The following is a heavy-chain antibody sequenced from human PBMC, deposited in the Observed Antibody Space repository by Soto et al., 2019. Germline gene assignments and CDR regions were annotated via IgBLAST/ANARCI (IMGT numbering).Heavy chain of an antibody. J-gene: IGHJ5*02. Sequence: QVQLVQYGAEVKKPGSSVKVSCKASGGTFSSYTISWVRQAPGQGLEWMGRIIPILGIANYAQKFQGRVTITADKSTSTAYMELSSLRSEDTAVYYCARGYLNTAAGVGWFDPWGQGTLVTVSS. CDR1: GGTFSSYT. V-gene: IGHV1-69*02. CDR3: ARGYLNTAAGVGWFDP. CDR2: IIPILGIA. D-gene: IGHD6-13*01.